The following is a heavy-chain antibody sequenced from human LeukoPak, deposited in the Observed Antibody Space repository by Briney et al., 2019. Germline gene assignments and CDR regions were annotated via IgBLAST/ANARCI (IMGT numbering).Heavy chain of an antibody. CDR2: IYYRSKWYA. J-gene: IGHJ5*02. Sequence: SQTLSLTCAISGDSVSGNRATWNWLRQSPSRGLEWLGRIYYRSKWYADYAVSVKGRITITPDTSKNQFSLLLNSVTPEDTAVYYCARRLTQYDCFDPWGQGILVTVSS. D-gene: IGHD2-2*01. CDR1: GDSVSGNRAT. CDR3: ARRLTQYDCFDP. V-gene: IGHV6-1*01.